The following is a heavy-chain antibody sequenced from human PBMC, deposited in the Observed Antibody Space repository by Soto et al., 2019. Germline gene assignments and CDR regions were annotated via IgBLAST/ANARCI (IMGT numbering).Heavy chain of an antibody. CDR1: GFTFSTCA. J-gene: IGHJ4*02. D-gene: IGHD2-2*01. Sequence: EVQLLESGGDLVQPGGSLRLACAASGFTFSTCAMSWVRQAPGKGLEWVSVISGTGDNTYYAGSVKGRFTISRDNSKNTLYLQMSRLRAEDTAIYYCAKGSSTSYYSGLDYWGQGSLVTVSS. CDR3: AKGSSTSYYSGLDY. CDR2: ISGTGDNT. V-gene: IGHV3-23*01.